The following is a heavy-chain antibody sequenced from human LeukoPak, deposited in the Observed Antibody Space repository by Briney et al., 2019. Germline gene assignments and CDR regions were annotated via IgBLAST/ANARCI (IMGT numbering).Heavy chain of an antibody. CDR3: AKVDAKIVVVVAAMDV. Sequence: GGSLRLSCAASGFTFSDYYMSWIRQAPGKGLEWVAYITSSGDDIYYADSVKGRFTISRDNSKNTLYLQMNSLRAEDTAVYYCAKVDAKIVVVVAAMDVWGKGTTVTVSS. V-gene: IGHV3-11*04. D-gene: IGHD2-15*01. CDR1: GFTFSDYY. CDR2: ITSSGDDI. J-gene: IGHJ6*04.